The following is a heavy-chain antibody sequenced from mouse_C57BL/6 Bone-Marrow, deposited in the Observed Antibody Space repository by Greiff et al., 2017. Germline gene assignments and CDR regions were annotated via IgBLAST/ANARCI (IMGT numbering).Heavy chain of an antibody. Sequence: VQRVESGPGLVAPSQSLSMTCTVSGFSLTSYGVRWVRQPPGKGLEWLGVICGDGSTNYQSALISRLSIRKDNSKSQVFLKLNSLHTVDTATCYCANREYDGRFGYRGKGATLSVAS. J-gene: IGHJ2*01. CDR2: ICGDGST. D-gene: IGHD2-3*01. V-gene: IGHV2-3*01. CDR1: GFSLTSYG. CDR3: ANREYDGRFGY.